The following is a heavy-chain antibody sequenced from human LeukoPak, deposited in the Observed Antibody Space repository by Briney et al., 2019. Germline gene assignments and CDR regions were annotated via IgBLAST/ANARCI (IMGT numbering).Heavy chain of an antibody. CDR3: AKQFVDI. CDR1: GFTFSNAW. Sequence: PGGSLRLSCAASGFTFSNAWMNWVRQAPGKGLEWVSSISGSGDDTSYADSVKGRFTISRDNSRNTLYLRMNSLRAEDTAVYYCAKQFVDIWGQGTLVTVSS. CDR2: ISGSGDDT. V-gene: IGHV3-23*01. D-gene: IGHD5-24*01. J-gene: IGHJ5*02.